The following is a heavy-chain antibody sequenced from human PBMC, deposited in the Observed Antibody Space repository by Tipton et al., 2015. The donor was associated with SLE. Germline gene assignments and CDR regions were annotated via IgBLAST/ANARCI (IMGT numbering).Heavy chain of an antibody. CDR3: ARRVGYYYGLDV. CDR2: IKPDGSEQ. Sequence: QLVQSGGGLVQPGGSLRLSCAASGFTFSGHYMTWVRQAPGKGLEGVAKIKPDGSEQFYVDSVRGRFTISRDNSKNMVYLQMNSLRAEDTAVYYCARRVGYYYGLDVWGQGTTVTVSS. CDR1: GFTFSGHY. J-gene: IGHJ6*02. V-gene: IGHV3-7*01. D-gene: IGHD1-26*01.